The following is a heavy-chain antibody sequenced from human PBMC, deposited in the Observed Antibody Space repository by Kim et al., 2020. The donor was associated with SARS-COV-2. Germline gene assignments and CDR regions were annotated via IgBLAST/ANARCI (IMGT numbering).Heavy chain of an antibody. Sequence: YAQNFHGRITMTRDMSISTAYMELSRLRSDDTAVYYCARDPGYASGSFDFWGQGTLVTVSS. CDR3: ARDPGYASGSFDF. D-gene: IGHD3-10*01. V-gene: IGHV1-2*02. J-gene: IGHJ4*02.